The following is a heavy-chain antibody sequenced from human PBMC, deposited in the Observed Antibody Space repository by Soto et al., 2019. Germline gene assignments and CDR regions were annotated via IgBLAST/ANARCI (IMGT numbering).Heavy chain of an antibody. CDR2: IIPILGIA. V-gene: IGHV1-69*02. J-gene: IGHJ4*02. D-gene: IGHD2-2*01. CDR1: GGTFSSYT. CDR3: ARLYCSSTSCPFDY. Sequence: QVQLVQSGAEVKKPGSSVKVSCKASGGTFSSYTISWVRQAPGQGLEWMGRIIPILGIANYAQKFQGRVTITADKSTSTAYMELSSMRYEDTAVYYCARLYCSSTSCPFDYWGQGTLVTVSS.